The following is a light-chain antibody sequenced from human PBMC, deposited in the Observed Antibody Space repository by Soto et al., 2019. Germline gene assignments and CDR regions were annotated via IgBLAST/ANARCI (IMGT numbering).Light chain of an antibody. CDR3: QQYNDRPPQLT. V-gene: IGKV3-15*01. J-gene: IGKJ4*01. Sequence: EIVMTQSPATLSVSVGERATLSCRASHSVGSKLAWYQQKPGQAPRLLIYGASTRSTDIPARFSGSGSGTEFTLTISSMQFEDFAVYYCQQYNDRPPQLTFGGGTKVEIK. CDR2: GAS. CDR1: HSVGSK.